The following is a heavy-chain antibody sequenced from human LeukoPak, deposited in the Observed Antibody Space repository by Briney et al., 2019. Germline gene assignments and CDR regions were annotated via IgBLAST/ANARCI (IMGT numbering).Heavy chain of an antibody. Sequence: SETLSLTCAVYGGSFSGYYWSWIRQPPGKGLEWIGEINHSGRTNYNPSLKSRVTISVDTSKNQFSLKLSSVTAADTAVYYCARSLDYYYYGMDVWGQGTTVTVSS. J-gene: IGHJ6*02. CDR1: GGSFSGYY. CDR3: ARSLDYYYYGMDV. V-gene: IGHV4-34*01. D-gene: IGHD1-1*01. CDR2: INHSGRT.